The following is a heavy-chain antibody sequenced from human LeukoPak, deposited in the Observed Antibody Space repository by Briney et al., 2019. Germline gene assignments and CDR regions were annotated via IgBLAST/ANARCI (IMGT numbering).Heavy chain of an antibody. CDR2: IYYSGST. CDR1: GFTFNSYW. Sequence: PGGSLRLSCAASGFTFNSYWMSWVRQAPGKGLEWIGSIYYSGSTYYNPSLKSRVTISVDTSKNQFSLKLSSVTAADTAVYYCARQVPGYSYGNDFDYWGQGTLVTVSS. D-gene: IGHD5-18*01. CDR3: ARQVPGYSYGNDFDY. V-gene: IGHV4-39*01. J-gene: IGHJ4*02.